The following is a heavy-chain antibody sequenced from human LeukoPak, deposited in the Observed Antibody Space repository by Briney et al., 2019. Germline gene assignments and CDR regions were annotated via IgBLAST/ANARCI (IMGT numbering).Heavy chain of an antibody. CDR2: INHSGST. J-gene: IGHJ2*01. V-gene: IGHV4-34*01. CDR1: GGSFSGYY. Sequence: ASETLSLTCAVYGGSFSGYYWSWIRQPPGKGLEWIGEINHSGSTNYNPSLKSRVTISVDTSKNQFSLKLSSVTAADTAVYYCATPGAAGSYWYFDPWGRGTLVTVSS. CDR3: ATPGAAGSYWYFDP. D-gene: IGHD6-13*01.